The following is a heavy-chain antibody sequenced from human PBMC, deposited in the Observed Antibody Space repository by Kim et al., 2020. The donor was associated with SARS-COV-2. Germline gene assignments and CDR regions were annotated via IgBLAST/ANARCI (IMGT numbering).Heavy chain of an antibody. CDR2: INHSGST. Sequence: SETLSLTCAVYGGSFSGYYWSWIRQPPGKGLEWIGEINHSGSTNYNPSLKSRVTISVDTSKNQFSLKLSSVTAADTAVYYCARGRGSMIVVVIGAFDIWGQGTMVTVSS. CDR3: ARGRGSMIVVVIGAFDI. CDR1: GGSFSGYY. V-gene: IGHV4-34*01. J-gene: IGHJ3*02. D-gene: IGHD3-22*01.